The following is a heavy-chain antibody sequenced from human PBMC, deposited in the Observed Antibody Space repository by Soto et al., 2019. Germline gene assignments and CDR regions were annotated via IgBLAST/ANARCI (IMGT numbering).Heavy chain of an antibody. Sequence: QVQLVQSGAEVKKPGSSVKVSCKTSGVSFNNNGIGWVRQAPGHGLEWMGGVSPPFRTSNYARKFQGRISITAAASTVTVYMELSSLTSEDTAQYYCARVLYYGSGSYSPYGMDVWGQGTTVTVSS. D-gene: IGHD3-10*01. V-gene: IGHV1-69*01. J-gene: IGHJ6*02. CDR2: VSPPFRTS. CDR1: GVSFNNNG. CDR3: ARVLYYGSGSYSPYGMDV.